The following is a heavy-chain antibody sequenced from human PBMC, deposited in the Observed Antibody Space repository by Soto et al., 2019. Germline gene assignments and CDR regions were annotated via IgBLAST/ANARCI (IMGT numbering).Heavy chain of an antibody. Sequence: GSLRLSCAASGFFFSDYSMNWVRQAPGKGLEWVSYITGSTSSIYYADSVKGRFTISRDNAKNSLYLQMNSLRAEDTAVYYCSRLSYCTGRSCYYDYWGQGILVTVSS. CDR2: ITGSTSSI. CDR3: SRLSYCTGRSCYYDY. D-gene: IGHD2-8*02. CDR1: GFFFSDYS. V-gene: IGHV3-48*01. J-gene: IGHJ4*02.